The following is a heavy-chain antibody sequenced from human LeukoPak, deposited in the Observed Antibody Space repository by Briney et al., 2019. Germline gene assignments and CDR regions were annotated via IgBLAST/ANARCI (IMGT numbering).Heavy chain of an antibody. CDR1: GGSISSGGYY. Sequence: SETLSLTCTVSGGSISSGGYYWSWIRQHPGKGLEWIEDIYYSGSTYYNPSLKSRVTISVDTSKNQFSLKLSSVTAADTAVYYCARYGDYDSYYYGMDVWGQGTTVTVSS. D-gene: IGHD4-17*01. V-gene: IGHV4-31*03. CDR3: ARYGDYDSYYYGMDV. CDR2: IYYSGST. J-gene: IGHJ6*02.